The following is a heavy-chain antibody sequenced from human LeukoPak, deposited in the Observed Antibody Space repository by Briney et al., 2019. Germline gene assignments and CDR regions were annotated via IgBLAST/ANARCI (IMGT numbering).Heavy chain of an antibody. V-gene: IGHV3-48*03. D-gene: IGHD3-10*02. CDR2: ISSSGSTI. CDR1: GFTFSSYE. CDR3: AELGITMIGGV. Sequence: GGSLRLSCAASGFTFSSYEMNWVRQAPGKGLEWVSYISSSGSTIYYADSVKGRFTISRDNAKNSLYLQMNSLRAEHTAVYYCAELGITMIGGVWGKGTTVTISS. J-gene: IGHJ6*04.